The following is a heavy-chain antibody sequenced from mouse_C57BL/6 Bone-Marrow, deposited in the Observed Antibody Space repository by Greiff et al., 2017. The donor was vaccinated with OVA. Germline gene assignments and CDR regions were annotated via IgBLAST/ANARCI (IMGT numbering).Heavy chain of an antibody. CDR2: ISSNSGGT. CDR1: GYPFPSYW. D-gene: IGHD1-1*01. Sequence: QVQLQQSGAELVKPGAPVTLSCKASGYPFPSYWMHWVQQRPGRGLEWFGRISSNSGGTKYNEKFKSKATLTVDKPSSTAYMQLSSLTSEDSAVYYCARLRNYYGSSLDYWGQGTTLTVSS. J-gene: IGHJ2*01. CDR3: ARLRNYYGSSLDY. V-gene: IGHV1-72*01.